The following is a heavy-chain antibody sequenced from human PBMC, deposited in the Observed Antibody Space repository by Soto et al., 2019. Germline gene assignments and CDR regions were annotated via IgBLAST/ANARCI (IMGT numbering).Heavy chain of an antibody. V-gene: IGHV1-3*01. D-gene: IGHD1-1*01. Sequence: VKVSCKAAGYSFTSYIHCVRQAPGQRLEWMGWINADNGDTEYSQKIQDRVTITRYTSASTVYMELSSLRFEDTAVYYCATTGTTSYYAMDVWGQGTTVTVSS. CDR1: GYSFTSY. J-gene: IGHJ6*02. CDR3: ATTGTTSYYAMDV. CDR2: INADNGDT.